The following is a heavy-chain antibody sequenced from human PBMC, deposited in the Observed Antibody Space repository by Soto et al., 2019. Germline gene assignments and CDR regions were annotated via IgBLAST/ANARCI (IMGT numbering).Heavy chain of an antibody. J-gene: IGHJ5*02. CDR1: GYTFIDYY. Sequence: QVHLVQSGAEVKKPGASVNVSCKASGYTFIDYYIHWLRQAPGQGPEWMGWIIPKSGDTKYSEKFQGRVAMTRDTSINTAYMEMTSLRSDDTAVYYCARGFYDSSGFFYAGWLGPWGQGTLVTVSS. D-gene: IGHD3-22*01. V-gene: IGHV1-2*02. CDR3: ARGFYDSSGFFYAGWLGP. CDR2: IIPKSGDT.